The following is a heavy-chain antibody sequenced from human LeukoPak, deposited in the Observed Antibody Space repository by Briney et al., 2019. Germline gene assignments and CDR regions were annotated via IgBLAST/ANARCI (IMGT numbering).Heavy chain of an antibody. J-gene: IGHJ4*02. CDR2: INPGRGNT. CDR3: AGEPRDTYYFDD. V-gene: IGHV1-46*01. Sequence: ASVKVSCKAPGDTFTSSFVHWVRQAPGQGLEWMGIINPGRGNTGYAQKFKGRVTMTRDTSTSTVYMELSSLRSEDTAVYYCAGEPRDTYYFDDWGQGTLVTVSS. D-gene: IGHD5-18*01. CDR1: GDTFTSSF.